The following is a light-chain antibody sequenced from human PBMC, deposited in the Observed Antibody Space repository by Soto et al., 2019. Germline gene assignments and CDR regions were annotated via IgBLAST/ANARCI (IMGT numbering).Light chain of an antibody. V-gene: IGLV2-14*01. CDR2: EVS. J-gene: IGLJ1*01. CDR3: ASYTSDTSRL. Sequence: LAQPASVSGSPGQSITISCTGSSNDVGRYSYVSWYQQHPGKIPKLIIYEVSLRPSGISDRFSASKSGNTASLTISGLQAEDEADYYCASYTSDTSRLFGTGTKVTVL. CDR1: SNDVGRYSY.